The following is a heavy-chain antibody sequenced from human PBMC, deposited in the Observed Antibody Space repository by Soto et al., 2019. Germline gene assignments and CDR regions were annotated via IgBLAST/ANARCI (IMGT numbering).Heavy chain of an antibody. CDR1: GGSISSGGYY. J-gene: IGHJ5*02. D-gene: IGHD3-10*01. CDR2: IYYSGST. CDR3: ARDDAYYYGSGSYSPGWFDP. V-gene: IGHV4-31*03. Sequence: SETLSLTCTVSGGSISSGGYYWSWIRQHPGKGLEWIGYIYYSGSTYYNPSLKSRVTISVDTSKNQFSLKLSSVTAADTAVYYCARDDAYYYGSGSYSPGWFDPWGQGTLVTVS.